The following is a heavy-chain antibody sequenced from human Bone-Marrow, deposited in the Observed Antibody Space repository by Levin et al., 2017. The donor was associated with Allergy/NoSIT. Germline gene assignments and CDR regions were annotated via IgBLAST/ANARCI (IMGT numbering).Heavy chain of an antibody. CDR1: GFTFSNYA. J-gene: IGHJ4*02. CDR3: AKAPRYGEYRYVDK. Sequence: GESLKISCAASGFTFSNYAMSWVRQTPGKDLEWVSAVGGGSGDSTYYADSVKGRFTISRDSSKSTLFLQMDSLRAEDTAVYYCAKAPRYGEYRYVDKWGQGTLVTVSS. D-gene: IGHD4-17*01. V-gene: IGHV3-23*01. CDR2: VGGGSGDST.